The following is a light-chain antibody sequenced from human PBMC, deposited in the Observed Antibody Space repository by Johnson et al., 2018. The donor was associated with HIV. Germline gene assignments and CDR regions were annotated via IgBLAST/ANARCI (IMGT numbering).Light chain of an antibody. CDR3: GTWDSSLSAFV. CDR1: SSNIGNNY. CDR2: DNN. Sequence: QSVLTQPPSVSAAPGQKVTISCSGSSSNIGNNYVSWYQQLPGTAPKLLIYDNNKRPSGIPDRFSGSKSGTSATLVITGLRTGDEADYYCGTWDSSLSAFVFGAGTTVIVL. J-gene: IGLJ1*01. V-gene: IGLV1-51*01.